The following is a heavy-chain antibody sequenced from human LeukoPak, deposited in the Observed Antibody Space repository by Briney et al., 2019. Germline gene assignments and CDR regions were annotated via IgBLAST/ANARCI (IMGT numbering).Heavy chain of an antibody. Sequence: SVKVSCKASGGTFSSYAISWVRQAPGQGLEWMGRIIPIFGTANYAQKFQGRVTITTDESTSTVYMELSSLRSEDTAVYYCAMPHRYDSSGYYLFDYWGQGTLVTVSS. CDR2: IIPIFGTA. CDR3: AMPHRYDSSGYYLFDY. V-gene: IGHV1-69*05. D-gene: IGHD3-22*01. J-gene: IGHJ4*02. CDR1: GGTFSSYA.